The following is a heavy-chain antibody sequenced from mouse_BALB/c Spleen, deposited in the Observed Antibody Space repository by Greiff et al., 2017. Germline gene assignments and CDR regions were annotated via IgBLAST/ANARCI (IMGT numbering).Heavy chain of an antibody. D-gene: IGHD2-4*01. Sequence: VQVVESGAELAKPGASVKMSCKASGYTFTSYWMHWVKQRPGQGLEWIGYINPSTGYTEYNQKFKDKATLTADKSSSTAYMQLSSLTSEDSAVYYCARGGAYYDYDGNAMDYWGQGTSVTVSS. CDR1: GYTFTSYW. V-gene: IGHV1-7*01. J-gene: IGHJ4*01. CDR2: INPSTGYT. CDR3: ARGGAYYDYDGNAMDY.